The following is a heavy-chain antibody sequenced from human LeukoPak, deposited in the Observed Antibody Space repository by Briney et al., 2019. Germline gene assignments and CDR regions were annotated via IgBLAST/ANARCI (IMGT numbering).Heavy chain of an antibody. V-gene: IGHV3-30*04. Sequence: GGSLRLSCEVSGFSVGGYALHWVRQAPGKGLEWVAVISFDGSQKYYADSVKGRFTISRDTFKNTLFLQMDSLSGEDTGFYHCARSDRGDYNFDYWGQGTLVTVSS. CDR1: GFSVGGYA. D-gene: IGHD4-17*01. CDR2: ISFDGSQK. J-gene: IGHJ4*02. CDR3: ARSDRGDYNFDY.